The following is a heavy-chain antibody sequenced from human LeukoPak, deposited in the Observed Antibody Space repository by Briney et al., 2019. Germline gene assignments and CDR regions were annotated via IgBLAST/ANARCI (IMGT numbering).Heavy chain of an antibody. CDR3: VRGQGGYSYGPAPPRY. J-gene: IGHJ4*02. Sequence: GASVKVSCKASGGTFSSYAISWVRQAPGQGLEWMGGIIPLFGTANYAQKFQGRVTITADESTSTAYMELSSLRSEDTAVYYCVRGQGGYSYGPAPPRYWGQGTLVTVSS. D-gene: IGHD5-18*01. CDR1: GGTFSSYA. V-gene: IGHV1-69*13. CDR2: IIPLFGTA.